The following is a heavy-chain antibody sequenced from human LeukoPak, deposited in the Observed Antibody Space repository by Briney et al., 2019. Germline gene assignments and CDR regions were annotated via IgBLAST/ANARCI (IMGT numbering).Heavy chain of an antibody. Sequence: GGSLRLSCAASGFTFSSYWMHWVRQAPGKGLVWVSRINSDGSSTSYADSVKGRFTISRDNGQNTLYLQMNSLRAEDTAVYYCAREGRGYSYAFEYWGQGTLVTVSS. J-gene: IGHJ4*02. CDR1: GFTFSSYW. CDR2: INSDGSST. V-gene: IGHV3-74*01. CDR3: AREGRGYSYAFEY. D-gene: IGHD5-18*01.